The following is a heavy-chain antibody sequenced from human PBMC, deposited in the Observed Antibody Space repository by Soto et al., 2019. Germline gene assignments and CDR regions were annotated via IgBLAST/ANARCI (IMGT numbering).Heavy chain of an antibody. J-gene: IGHJ4*02. CDR2: IYPDDSDT. CDR3: ARPGLTASSSFDY. Sequence: LGESLKISCKGSGYSFTSYWIGWVRQMPGKGLEWMGIIYPDDSDTRYSPSFQGQVTISADKSINTAYLQWSSLKASDSAMYYCARPGLTASSSFDYWGQGTLVTVSS. CDR1: GYSFTSYW. V-gene: IGHV5-51*01. D-gene: IGHD6-6*01.